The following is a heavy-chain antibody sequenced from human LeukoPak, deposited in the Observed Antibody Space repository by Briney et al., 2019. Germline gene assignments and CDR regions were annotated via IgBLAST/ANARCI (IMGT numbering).Heavy chain of an antibody. Sequence: SETLSLTCTVSGGSISSGGYYWSWIRQHPGKGLEWIGYIYYSGSTYYNPSLKSRVTISVDTSKNQFSLKLSSVTAADTAVYYCARAVYGDPYYFDYRGQGTLVTVSS. D-gene: IGHD4-17*01. CDR2: IYYSGST. CDR3: ARAVYGDPYYFDY. V-gene: IGHV4-31*03. J-gene: IGHJ4*02. CDR1: GGSISSGGYY.